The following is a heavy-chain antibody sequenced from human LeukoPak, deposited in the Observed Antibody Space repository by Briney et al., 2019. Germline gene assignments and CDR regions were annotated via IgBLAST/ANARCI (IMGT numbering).Heavy chain of an antibody. CDR2: IYYSGST. D-gene: IGHD5/OR15-5a*01. CDR1: GGSISSYY. J-gene: IGHJ1*01. V-gene: IGHV4-59*01. CDR3: ARVFVSSTTEYFQH. Sequence: SETLSLTCTVSGGSISSYYWSWIRQPPGKGLEWIGYIYYSGSTNYNPSLKSRVTISVNTSKNQFSLKLSSVTAADTAVYYCARVFVSSTTEYFQHWGQGTLVTVSS.